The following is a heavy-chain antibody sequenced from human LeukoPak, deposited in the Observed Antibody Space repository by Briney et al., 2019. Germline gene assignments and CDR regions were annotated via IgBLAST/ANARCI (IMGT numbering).Heavy chain of an antibody. V-gene: IGHV1-46*01. CDR2: VNPSSGST. CDR3: ARDPAVAAVDPEYFQH. D-gene: IGHD6-19*01. J-gene: IGHJ1*01. Sequence: ASVTVSCKASGYTFTSYYIHWVRQAPGQGLEWMGIVNPSSGSTTYAQKFQGRVTMTTDTSTSTAYMGLRSLRSDDTAVYYCARDPAVAAVDPEYFQHWGQGTLVTVSS. CDR1: GYTFTSYY.